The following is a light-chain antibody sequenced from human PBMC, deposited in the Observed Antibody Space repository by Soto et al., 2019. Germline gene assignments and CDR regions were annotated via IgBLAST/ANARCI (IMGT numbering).Light chain of an antibody. CDR2: DVS. CDR1: QSISSW. Sequence: DIQMTQSPSTLSASVGARVTITCRASQSISSWLAWYQQKPGKAPKLLIYDVSSLESGVSSRFSCSGSGTEFTLTISSLQPDDFATYDRQHYNSYSEAFGQGTKVDIK. CDR3: QHYNSYSEA. V-gene: IGKV1-5*01. J-gene: IGKJ1*01.